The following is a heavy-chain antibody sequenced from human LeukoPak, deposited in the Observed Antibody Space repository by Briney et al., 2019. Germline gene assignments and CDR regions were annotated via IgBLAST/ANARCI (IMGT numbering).Heavy chain of an antibody. CDR1: GFTFDDYG. J-gene: IGHJ6*04. CDR2: INWNGGST. D-gene: IGHD3-10*01. Sequence: GSLRLSCAASGFTFDDYGMSWVRQAPGKGLEWVSGINWNGGSTGYADSVKGRFTISRDNPKNTLYLQMNSLRAEDTAVYYCAKSKVLLWFGEPSDVWGKGTTVTVSS. CDR3: AKSKVLLWFGEPSDV. V-gene: IGHV3-20*04.